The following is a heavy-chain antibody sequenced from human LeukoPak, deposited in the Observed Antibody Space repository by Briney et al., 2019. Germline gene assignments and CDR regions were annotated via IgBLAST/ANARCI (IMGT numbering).Heavy chain of an antibody. V-gene: IGHV4-30-4*07. CDR3: AREPNYHGSGTGWFAP. Sequence: SETLSLTCAVSGGSIRSGGYSWSWIRQPPGRGLEWIGYIYYSGSTYYNPSLKSRVTISVDTSKNQFSLKLSSVTAADTAVYYCAREPNYHGSGTGWFAPWGQGTQVTVSS. CDR1: GGSIRSGGYS. CDR2: IYYSGST. D-gene: IGHD3-10*01. J-gene: IGHJ5*02.